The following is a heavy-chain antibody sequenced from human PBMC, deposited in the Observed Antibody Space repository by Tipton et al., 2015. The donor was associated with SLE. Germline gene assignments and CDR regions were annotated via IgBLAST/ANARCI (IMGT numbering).Heavy chain of an antibody. CDR3: ARYRSGYETVEF. V-gene: IGHV4-59*11. D-gene: IGHD5-12*01. CDR1: GGSISGHF. CDR2: ISHSGVT. Sequence: LTCTVSGGSISGHFWTWIRQLPGKGLEWIGYISHSGVTNYNPSLKSRVSISVDTSKNQFSLKLSSVTAADTAIYYCARYRSGYETVEFWGQGTLVTVSS. J-gene: IGHJ4*02.